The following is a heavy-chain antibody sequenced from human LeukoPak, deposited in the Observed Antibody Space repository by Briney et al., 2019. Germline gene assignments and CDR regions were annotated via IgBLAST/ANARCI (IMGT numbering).Heavy chain of an antibody. Sequence: KPSETLSLTCTVSGGSISSYYWSWIRQPPGKGLEWIGYIYYSGSTNYNPSLKSRVTISVDTSKNQFSLKLSSVTAADTAVYYCARHPPLGSSGWYGYDYWGQGTLVTVSS. CDR3: ARHPPLGSSGWYGYDY. CDR2: IYYSGST. D-gene: IGHD6-19*01. J-gene: IGHJ4*02. V-gene: IGHV4-59*08. CDR1: GGSISSYY.